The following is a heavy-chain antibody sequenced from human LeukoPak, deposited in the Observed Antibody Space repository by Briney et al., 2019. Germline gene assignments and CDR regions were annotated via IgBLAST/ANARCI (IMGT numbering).Heavy chain of an antibody. J-gene: IGHJ4*02. CDR1: GGSLSGYY. V-gene: IGHV4-34*01. Sequence: SETLSLTCAVYGGSLSGYYWSWIRQPPGKGLEWIGEINHSGSTNYNPSLKSRVTISVDTSKNQFSLKLSSVTAADTAVYYCARSIAAAGDYWGQGTLVTVSS. CDR3: ARSIAAAGDY. CDR2: INHSGST. D-gene: IGHD6-13*01.